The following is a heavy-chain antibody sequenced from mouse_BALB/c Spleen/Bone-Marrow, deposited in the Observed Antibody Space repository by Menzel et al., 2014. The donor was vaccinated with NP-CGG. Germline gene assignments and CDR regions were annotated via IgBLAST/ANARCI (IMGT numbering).Heavy chain of an antibody. CDR2: ICPSDSYT. CDR1: GYTFTSYW. D-gene: IGHD2-2*01. J-gene: IGHJ3*01. V-gene: IGHV1-69*02. Sequence: QVQLKDSGAELVRPGASVKLSCKASGYTFTSYWINWVKQRPGQGLEWIGNICPSDSYTNYNQKFKDKATLTVDKSSSTAYMQLSSPTSEDSAVYYCTRTGGYGYDWFVYWGQGTLVTVSA. CDR3: TRTGGYGYDWFVY.